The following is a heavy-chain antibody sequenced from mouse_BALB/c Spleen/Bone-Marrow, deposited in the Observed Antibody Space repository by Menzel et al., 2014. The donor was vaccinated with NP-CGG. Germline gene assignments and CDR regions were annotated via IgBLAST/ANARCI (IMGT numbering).Heavy chain of an antibody. CDR3: ARHAYYDQSEVSFVY. Sequence: EVMLVESGGGLVKSGGSLKLSCAASGFSFNSYGMSWVRQTPEKRLEWVATISGGGSYTFYPDSVKGRFTISSDNAKNNLYLQLSSLRSEDTALYYCARHAYYDQSEVSFVYWGQGTLVTGPA. V-gene: IGHV5-9-2*01. D-gene: IGHD2-4*01. CDR1: GFSFNSYG. J-gene: IGHJ3*01. CDR2: ISGGGSYT.